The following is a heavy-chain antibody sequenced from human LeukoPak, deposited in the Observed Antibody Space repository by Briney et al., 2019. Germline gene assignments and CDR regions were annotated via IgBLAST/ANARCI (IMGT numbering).Heavy chain of an antibody. CDR3: ARASGSYGSGSYYYYGMDV. V-gene: IGHV4-38-2*01. J-gene: IGHJ6*04. D-gene: IGHD3-10*01. CDR2: IFHSGST. CDR1: GYSISSGYY. Sequence: SETLSLTCAVSGYSISSGYYWGWIRQPPGKGLEWIGSIFHSGSTYYNPSLKSRVNMSVDTSKNQISLKLSSVTAADTAVYYCARASGSYGSGSYYYYGMDVWGKGNPGRRLH.